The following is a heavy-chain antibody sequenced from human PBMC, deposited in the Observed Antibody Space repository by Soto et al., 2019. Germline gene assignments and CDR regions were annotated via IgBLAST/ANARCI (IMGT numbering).Heavy chain of an antibody. CDR1: GYTFTSYG. V-gene: IGHV1-18*04. Sequence: QVQLVQSGAEVKKPGASVKVSCKASGYTFTSYGISWVRQAPGQWLEWMGWISAYNGNTNYAQKLQGKVTMTTDTSTSTAYMELKSLRSYDTAVYYCARYNASGWYVGTLDYWGQGTLVTVSS. J-gene: IGHJ4*02. CDR2: ISAYNGNT. CDR3: ARYNASGWYVGTLDY. D-gene: IGHD6-19*01.